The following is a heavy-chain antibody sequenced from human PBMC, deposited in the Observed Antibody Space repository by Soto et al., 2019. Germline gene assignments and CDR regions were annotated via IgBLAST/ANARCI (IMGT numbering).Heavy chain of an antibody. CDR1: GGSFSGYY. CDR2: INHSGST. V-gene: IGHV4-34*01. Sequence: SETLSLTCAVYGGSFSGYYWSWIRQPPGKGLEWIGEINHSGSTNYNPSLKSRVTISVDTSKNQFSLKLSSVTAADTAVYYCARYRREAVAGYTLDNWGQGILVTVSS. CDR3: ARYRREAVAGYTLDN. J-gene: IGHJ4*02. D-gene: IGHD6-13*01.